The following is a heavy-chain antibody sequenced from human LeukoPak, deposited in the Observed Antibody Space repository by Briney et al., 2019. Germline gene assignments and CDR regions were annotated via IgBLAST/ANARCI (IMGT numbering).Heavy chain of an antibody. CDR1: GFTFSTYE. V-gene: IGHV3-48*03. CDR3: ARLGLYFDY. D-gene: IGHD1-26*01. J-gene: IGHJ4*02. Sequence: GGSLRLSYAASGFTFSTYEMNWVRQAPGKGLEWVSYISSSGSTIYYADSVKGRFTISRDNAKNSLYLQMNSQRVEDTAVYYCARLGLYFDYWGQGTLVTVSS. CDR2: ISSSGSTI.